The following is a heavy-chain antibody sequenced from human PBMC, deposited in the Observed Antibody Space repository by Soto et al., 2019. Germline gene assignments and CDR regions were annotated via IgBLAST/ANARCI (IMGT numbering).Heavy chain of an antibody. CDR1: GLSFSRYS. Sequence: GALKLSCVRSGLSFSRYSMSWVRQAPGKGLEWVSSISRSSRYIYYADSVKGRFTVSRDNAKNSLYLQMNSLRAEDTAVYYCARAEYSYADSEYWGQGTLVIVSS. D-gene: IGHD5-18*01. V-gene: IGHV3-21*01. CDR2: ISRSSRYI. CDR3: ARAEYSYADSEY. J-gene: IGHJ4*02.